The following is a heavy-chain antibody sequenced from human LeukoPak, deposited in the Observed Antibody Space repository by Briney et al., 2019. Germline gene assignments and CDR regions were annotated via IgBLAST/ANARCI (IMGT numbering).Heavy chain of an antibody. CDR3: ARGGDYYDSSGPLH. J-gene: IGHJ4*02. Sequence: ASVKVSCKASGYTFTGYYIHWVRQAPGQGLEWMGMINPGGGSTNYAQKFQGRVTITRDTSTSTVYMELSSLRSEDTAVYYCARGGDYYDSSGPLHWGQGTLVTVSS. CDR1: GYTFTGYY. D-gene: IGHD3-22*01. V-gene: IGHV1-46*01. CDR2: INPGGGST.